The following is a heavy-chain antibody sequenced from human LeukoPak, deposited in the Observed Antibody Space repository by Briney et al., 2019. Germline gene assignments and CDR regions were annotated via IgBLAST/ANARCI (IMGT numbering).Heavy chain of an antibody. CDR3: AKDSTSQPIYSYGTIFDY. J-gene: IGHJ4*02. Sequence: GGSLRLSCAASGFTFSSYSMTWVRQAPGKGLEWVSYISSISSTMYYADSVKGRFTVSRDNAKNSLYLQMNSLRDEDTALYYCAKDSTSQPIYSYGTIFDYWGQGTLVTVSS. CDR1: GFTFSSYS. D-gene: IGHD5-18*01. CDR2: ISSISSTM. V-gene: IGHV3-48*02.